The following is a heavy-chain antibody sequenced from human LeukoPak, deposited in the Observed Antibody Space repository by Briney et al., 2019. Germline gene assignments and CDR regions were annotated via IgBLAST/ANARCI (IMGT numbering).Heavy chain of an antibody. Sequence: SETLSLTCTVSGGSISSYYWSWIRQPPGKGLEWIGYIYYSGSTNYNPSLKSRVTISVDTSKNQFSLKLSSVTAADTAVYYCARDGIAARPGGAFDIWGQGTMVTVSS. CDR3: ARDGIAARPGGAFDI. CDR1: GGSISSYY. V-gene: IGHV4-59*12. J-gene: IGHJ3*02. CDR2: IYYSGST. D-gene: IGHD6-6*01.